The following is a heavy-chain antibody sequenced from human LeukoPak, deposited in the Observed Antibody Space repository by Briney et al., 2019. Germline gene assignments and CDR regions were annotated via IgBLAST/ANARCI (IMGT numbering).Heavy chain of an antibody. D-gene: IGHD3-10*01. CDR2: IYHSGST. V-gene: IGHV4-38-2*02. CDR3: ARQLYVSGSYYAPMDV. CDR1: GYSISSGYY. Sequence: SETLSLTCTVSGYSISSGYYWGWIRQPPGKELEWIGSIYHSGSTYYNPSLKSRLTISVDTSKNQFSLELSSVTAADTALYFCARQLYVSGSYYAPMDVWGKGTTVTISS. J-gene: IGHJ6*03.